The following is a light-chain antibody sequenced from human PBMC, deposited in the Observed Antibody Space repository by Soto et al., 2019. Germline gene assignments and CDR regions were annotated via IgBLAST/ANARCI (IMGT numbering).Light chain of an antibody. CDR1: QSIDRW. Sequence: DLQMAESPYTLHAVGGHIITNSCRASQSIDRWVAWYQQKPGKAPKILIYHASSLETGVPSWFCASGTGTKISVSGLGLPSDNVAPIYCEHHKGYGTFGEGTKVDIK. CDR2: HAS. J-gene: IGKJ1*01. CDR3: EHHKGYGT. V-gene: IGKV1-5*01.